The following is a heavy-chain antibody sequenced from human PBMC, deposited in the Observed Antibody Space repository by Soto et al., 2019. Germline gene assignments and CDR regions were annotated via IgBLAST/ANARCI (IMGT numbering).Heavy chain of an antibody. CDR1: GFTFSSYE. CDR2: ISNSGSSI. D-gene: IGHD4-17*01. Sequence: EVQLVESGGGLVQPGGSLRLSCAASGFTFSSYEMNLVRQAPGKGLEWVSYISNSGSSIYYADSVKGRFTISRDNAKNSLYLQMNSLRAEDTAVYYCAREPPTAVTAFDYWGQGTLVTVSS. CDR3: AREPPTAVTAFDY. V-gene: IGHV3-48*03. J-gene: IGHJ4*02.